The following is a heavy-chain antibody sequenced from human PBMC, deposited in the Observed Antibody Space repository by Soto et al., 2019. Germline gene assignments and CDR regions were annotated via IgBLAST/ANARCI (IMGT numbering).Heavy chain of an antibody. Sequence: QVQLQQWGAGLLKPSETLSLTCAVFGGSFSDNFWSWIRQPPGKELEGIGEINHSGSTTYNPSLKSRVTISVDTSRSQFSLKLTSVTAADTAVYYCARNYCSSNRWSFFFDYWGLGTLVTVSS. CDR3: ARNYCSSNRWSFFFDY. CDR1: GGSFSDNF. V-gene: IGHV4-34*01. J-gene: IGHJ4*02. D-gene: IGHD2-2*01. CDR2: INHSGST.